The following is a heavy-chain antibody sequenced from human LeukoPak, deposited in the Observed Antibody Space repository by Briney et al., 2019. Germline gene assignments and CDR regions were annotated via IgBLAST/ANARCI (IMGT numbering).Heavy chain of an antibody. CDR1: GYTFTGYY. CDR3: ARGTGISPLWFGELYISCFDY. D-gene: IGHD3-10*01. J-gene: IGHJ4*02. CDR2: INPNSGGT. Sequence: ASVKVSCKASGYTFTGYYMHWVRQAPGQGREWMGWINPNSGGTNYAQKFQGRVTMTRGMSISTAYMELSRLRSVDRLVSDCARGTGISPLWFGELYISCFDYWGQGTLVTVSS. V-gene: IGHV1-2*02.